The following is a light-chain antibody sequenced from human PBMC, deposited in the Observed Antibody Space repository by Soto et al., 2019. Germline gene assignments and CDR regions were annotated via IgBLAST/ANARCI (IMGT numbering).Light chain of an antibody. V-gene: IGKV3-20*01. J-gene: IGKJ1*01. Sequence: IVLTQSPSTLSLSTGETATLSCRASQSVSGYLAWYQQKLGQGPRFLIDGASSRPFGIPDRFSCSGSGTDFALTISRREPEDFAVYYCQRYGWSRYTFGQGTKVDIK. CDR1: QSVSGY. CDR3: QRYGWSRYT. CDR2: GAS.